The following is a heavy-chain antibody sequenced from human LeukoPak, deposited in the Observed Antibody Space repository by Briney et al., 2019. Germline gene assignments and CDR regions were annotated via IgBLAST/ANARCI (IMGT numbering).Heavy chain of an antibody. CDR3: VRDLDY. CDR1: GFTFSSYE. Sequence: GGSLRLSCAASGFTFSSYEMNWVRQGPGKGLEWFSYISSGGGTIYYADSVKGRFTISRDNAKDSLYLQMNSLRAEDTAVYYCVRDLDYWGQGTLVTVSS. V-gene: IGHV3-48*03. CDR2: ISSGGGTI. J-gene: IGHJ4*02.